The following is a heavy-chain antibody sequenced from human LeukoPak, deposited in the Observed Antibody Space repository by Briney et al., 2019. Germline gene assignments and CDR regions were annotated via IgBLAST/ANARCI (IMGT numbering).Heavy chain of an antibody. CDR2: FDPEDGET. D-gene: IGHD5-12*01. V-gene: IGHV1-24*01. CDR3: ARGRGYSGYDKYYYYGMDV. Sequence: ASVKVSCKVSGYTLTELSMHWVRQAPGKGLEWMGGFDPEDGETIYAQKFQGRVTITADESTSTAYMELSSLRSEDTAVYYCARGRGYSGYDKYYYYGMDVWGQGTTVTVSS. CDR1: GYTLTELS. J-gene: IGHJ6*02.